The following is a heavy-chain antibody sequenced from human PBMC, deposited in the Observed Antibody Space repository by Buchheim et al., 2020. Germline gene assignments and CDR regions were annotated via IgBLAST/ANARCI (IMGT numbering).Heavy chain of an antibody. J-gene: IGHJ4*02. CDR2: IWYDGSNK. Sequence: QVQLVESGGGVVQPGRSLRLSCAASGFTFSSYGMHWVRQAPGKGLEWVAVIWYDGSNKYYADSVKGRFTLSRDNSKNTLYLQMNSLRAEDTAVYYCARDYDSSGPLFDYWGQGTL. CDR3: ARDYDSSGPLFDY. CDR1: GFTFSSYG. V-gene: IGHV3-33*01. D-gene: IGHD3-22*01.